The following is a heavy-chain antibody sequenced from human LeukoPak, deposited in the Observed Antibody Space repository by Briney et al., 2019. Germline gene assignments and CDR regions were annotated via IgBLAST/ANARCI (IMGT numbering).Heavy chain of an antibody. D-gene: IGHD3-3*01. CDR2: INHSGST. CDR1: GGSFSGYY. V-gene: IGHV4-34*01. CDR3: ARGTPQSSYYDFWSGYYFFDY. J-gene: IGHJ4*02. Sequence: SETLSLTCAVYGGSFSGYYWSWIRQPPGKGLEWIGEINHSGSTNYNPSLKILVTISVDTSKNQFTLKLSSVTAADTAVYYCARGTPQSSYYDFWSGYYFFDYWGQGTLVTVSS.